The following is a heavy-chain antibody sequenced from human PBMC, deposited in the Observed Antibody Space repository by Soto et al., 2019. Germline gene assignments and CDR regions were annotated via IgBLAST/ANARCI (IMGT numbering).Heavy chain of an antibody. J-gene: IGHJ6*02. CDR3: ARKGGDYGAMDV. CDR2: ISTSNSYR. CDR1: GFTFSSYN. V-gene: IGHV3-21*01. Sequence: GGSLRLSCAASGFTFSSYNMNWIRQAPGKGLEWVSSISTSNSYRYYAGSVKGRFTISRDSAKNSLYLQMSSLRAEDTAVYYCARKGGDYGAMDVWGQGTTVTVS. D-gene: IGHD4-17*01.